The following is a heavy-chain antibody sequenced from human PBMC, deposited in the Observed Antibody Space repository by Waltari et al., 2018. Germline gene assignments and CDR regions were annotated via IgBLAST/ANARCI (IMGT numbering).Heavy chain of an antibody. Sequence: EVQLVESGGGLVQPGGSLRLSCAASGFTFSSYSMSWVRQAPGKGLEWVANIKEYGSEKYYVDSGKGRFTISRDNAKNSLYLQMNSLRAEDTALYYCAKERRLHIWGQGTMVTVSS. CDR2: IKEYGSEK. CDR3: AKERRLHI. D-gene: IGHD2-21*02. J-gene: IGHJ3*02. V-gene: IGHV3-7*01. CDR1: GFTFSSYS.